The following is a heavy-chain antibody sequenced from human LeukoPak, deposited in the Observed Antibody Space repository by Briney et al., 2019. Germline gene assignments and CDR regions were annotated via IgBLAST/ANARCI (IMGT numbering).Heavy chain of an antibody. J-gene: IGHJ5*02. CDR1: GGSISSGSYY. D-gene: IGHD2-15*01. Sequence: SQTLSLTCTVSGGSISSGSYYWSWIQQPAGKGLEWIGRIYTSGSTNYNPSLKSRVTISVDTSKNQFSLKLSSVTAADTAVYYCAREWAKGRVVVAARFDPWGQGTLVTVSS. CDR3: AREWAKGRVVVAARFDP. V-gene: IGHV4-61*02. CDR2: IYTSGST.